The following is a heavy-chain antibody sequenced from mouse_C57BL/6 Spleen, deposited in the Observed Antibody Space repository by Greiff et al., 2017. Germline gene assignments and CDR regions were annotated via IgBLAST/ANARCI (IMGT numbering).Heavy chain of an antibody. CDR2: ISDGGSYT. D-gene: IGHD1-1*01. CDR3: ARDYGSSYGYFDV. J-gene: IGHJ1*03. V-gene: IGHV5-4*01. Sequence: EVKLVESGGGLVKPGGSLKLSCAASGFTFSSYAMSWVRQTPEKRLEWVATISDGGSYTYYPDYVKGRFTISRDNAKNNLYLQMSHLKSEDTAMYYCARDYGSSYGYFDVWGTGTTVTVSS. CDR1: GFTFSSYA.